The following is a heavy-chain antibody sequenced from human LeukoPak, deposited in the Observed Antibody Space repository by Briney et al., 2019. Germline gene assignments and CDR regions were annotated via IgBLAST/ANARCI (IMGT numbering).Heavy chain of an antibody. CDR1: GGSFSDYH. J-gene: IGHJ4*02. CDR3: ARGAPGF. V-gene: IGHV4-34*01. Sequence: SETLSLTCAVYGGSFSDYHWTWIRQSPGKRLEWIGQISHSRTTRYNPSFNSRVTMSVDTSKSQFSLKLTSVTAADTAIYYCARGAPGFWGQGTLVTVSS. CDR2: ISHSRTT.